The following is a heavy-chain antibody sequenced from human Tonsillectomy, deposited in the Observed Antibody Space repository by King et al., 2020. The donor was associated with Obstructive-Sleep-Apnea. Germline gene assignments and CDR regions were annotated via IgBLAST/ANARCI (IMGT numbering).Heavy chain of an antibody. CDR2: ISAYNGDT. D-gene: IGHD3-22*01. CDR3: ARVNYYDWFDP. CDR1: GYTFSSYG. J-gene: IGHJ5*02. V-gene: IGHV1-18*04. Sequence: QLVQSGAEVKKPGASVNVSCMASGYTFSSYGISWVRQAPGQGLEWMGWISAYNGDTNYAQKFQGRVTMTTDTSTSTAYMELRSLRSDDTAVYYCARVNYYDWFDPWGQGTLVTVSS.